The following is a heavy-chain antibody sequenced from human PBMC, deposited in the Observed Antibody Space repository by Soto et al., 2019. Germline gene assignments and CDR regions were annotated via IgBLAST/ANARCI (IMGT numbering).Heavy chain of an antibody. J-gene: IGHJ3*02. CDR3: ARQAVITYGDGFEM. V-gene: IGHV5-10-1*01. CDR2: IDPSDSFT. Sequence: GESLKISCQASEYYFTNSYINWVRQMPGKGLEWMGRIDPSDSFTNYSPSFQGHITISGDKSISTAYLQWSSLKASDTAIYYCARQAVITYGDGFEMWGQGTMVTVSS. D-gene: IGHD3-22*01. CDR1: EYYFTNSY.